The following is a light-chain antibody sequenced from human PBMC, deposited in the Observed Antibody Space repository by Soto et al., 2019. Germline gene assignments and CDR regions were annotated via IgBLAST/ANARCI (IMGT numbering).Light chain of an antibody. CDR3: ASYAGGNQV. CDR2: EVT. J-gene: IGLJ1*01. V-gene: IGLV2-8*01. Sequence: QSALTQPPSASGSPGQSVTISCTGTSSDVGGYNFVSWYQHHPGKAPKLIIYEVTRRPSGVPDRFSGSKSGSTASLTVSGLLAEDEGDYYCASYAGGNQVFGTGTKVTVL. CDR1: SSDVGGYNF.